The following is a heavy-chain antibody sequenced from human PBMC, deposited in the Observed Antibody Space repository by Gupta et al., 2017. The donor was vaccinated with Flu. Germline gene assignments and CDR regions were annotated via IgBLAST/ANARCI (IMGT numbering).Heavy chain of an antibody. J-gene: IGHJ4*02. CDR2: IIPIFGTA. Sequence: QVQLVQSGAEVKKPGSSVKVSCKASGGTFSSYAISWVRQAPGQGLEWMGGIIPIFGTANYAQKFQGRVTITADKSTSTAYMELSSLRSEDTAVYYCARSPPSLVVVTAVFDYWGQGTLVTVSS. CDR1: GGTFSSYA. D-gene: IGHD2-21*02. CDR3: ARSPPSLVVVTAVFDY. V-gene: IGHV1-69*06.